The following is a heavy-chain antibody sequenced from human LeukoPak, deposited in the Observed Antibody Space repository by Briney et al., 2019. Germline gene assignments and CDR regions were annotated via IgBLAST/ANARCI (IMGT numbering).Heavy chain of an antibody. J-gene: IGHJ4*02. CDR3: AHRRRLISASFFFDY. V-gene: IGHV2-5*02. CDR2: IYWDDDK. Sequence: ESGPTLVKPTQTLTLTCTFSGFSLNTSGAGVGWIRQPPGKALEWLALIYWDDDKRYNPSLKSRLSITKDTSKNQVVLTMSNMDPVDTATYYCAHRRRLISASFFFDYWGQGTLVTVSS. CDR1: GFSLNTSGAG. D-gene: IGHD1-26*01.